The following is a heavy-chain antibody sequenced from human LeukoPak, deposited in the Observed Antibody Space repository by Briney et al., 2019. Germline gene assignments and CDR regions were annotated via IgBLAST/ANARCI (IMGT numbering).Heavy chain of an antibody. D-gene: IGHD6-19*01. V-gene: IGHV5-51*01. CDR3: ARQSHSSGWYYNWFDP. Sequence: GESLQISCKGSGYSFTSYWIGWVRQMPGKGLEWMGIIYPGDSDTRYSPSFQGQVTISADKSISTAYLQWCSLKASDTAMYYCARQSHSSGWYYNWFDPWGQGTLVTVSS. J-gene: IGHJ5*02. CDR1: GYSFTSYW. CDR2: IYPGDSDT.